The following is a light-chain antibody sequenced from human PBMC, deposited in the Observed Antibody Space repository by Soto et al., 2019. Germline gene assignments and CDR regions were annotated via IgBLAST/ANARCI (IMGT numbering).Light chain of an antibody. Sequence: EIVLTQSPGTLSLSPGEGATLSCRASQSVSSSYLAWYQQKPGQAPRLLIYGASSRATGIPDRFSGSGSGTDFTLTISRLEPEDFAVYYCQQYGSSPDWTFGQGTKVAIK. CDR2: GAS. CDR1: QSVSSSY. V-gene: IGKV3-20*01. J-gene: IGKJ1*01. CDR3: QQYGSSPDWT.